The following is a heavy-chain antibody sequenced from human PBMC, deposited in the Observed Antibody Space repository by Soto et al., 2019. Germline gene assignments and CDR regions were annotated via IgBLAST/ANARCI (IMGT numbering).Heavy chain of an antibody. CDR3: ARDSGLTTGTKGFDY. Sequence: SETLSLTCTVSGGSISSGGYYWSWIRQHPGKGLEWIGYIYYSGSTYYNPSLKSRVTISVDTSKNQFSLKLSSVTAADTAVYYCARDSGLTTGTKGFDYWGQGTLVTVSS. J-gene: IGHJ4*02. CDR2: IYYSGST. V-gene: IGHV4-31*02. D-gene: IGHD1-1*01. CDR1: GGSISSGGYY.